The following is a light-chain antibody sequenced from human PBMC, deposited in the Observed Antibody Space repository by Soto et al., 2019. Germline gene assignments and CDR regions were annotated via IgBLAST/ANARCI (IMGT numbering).Light chain of an antibody. CDR3: QHYNNWPRT. CDR2: GAS. V-gene: IGKV3-15*01. Sequence: EIVMTQSPATLSVSPGERATLSCRASQSVSSNLAWYQQKPGQAPRLLIYGASTRATGIPARFSGSGSGTEFNLTISSLQSEDCAVYYCQHYNNWPRTFGQGTKVEIK. CDR1: QSVSSN. J-gene: IGKJ1*01.